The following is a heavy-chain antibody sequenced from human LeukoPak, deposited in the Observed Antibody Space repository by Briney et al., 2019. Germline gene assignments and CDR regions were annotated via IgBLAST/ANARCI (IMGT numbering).Heavy chain of an antibody. CDR2: IKQDGSEK. Sequence: PGRPLRLSCTASGFTFGDYAMSWVRQAPGKGLEWVANIKQDGSEKYYVDSVKGRFTISRDNAKNSLYLQMNSLRAEDTAVYYCASGVRGVIRNWGQGTLVTVSS. CDR3: ASGVRGVIRN. J-gene: IGHJ4*02. V-gene: IGHV3-7*03. D-gene: IGHD3-10*01. CDR1: GFTFGDYA.